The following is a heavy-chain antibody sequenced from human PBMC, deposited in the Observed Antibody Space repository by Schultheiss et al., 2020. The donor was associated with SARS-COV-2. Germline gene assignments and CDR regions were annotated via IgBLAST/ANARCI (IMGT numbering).Heavy chain of an antibody. Sequence: GGSLRLSCAASGFTFSNAWMSWVRQAPGKGLEWVVRIKSKTDGGTTDYAAPVKGRFTISRDDSKNTLYLQMNSLKTEDTAVYYCTTDGAYYGSGSFDYWGQGTLVTVSS. CDR2: IKSKTDGGTT. J-gene: IGHJ4*02. D-gene: IGHD3-10*01. CDR3: TTDGAYYGSGSFDY. V-gene: IGHV3-15*01. CDR1: GFTFSNAW.